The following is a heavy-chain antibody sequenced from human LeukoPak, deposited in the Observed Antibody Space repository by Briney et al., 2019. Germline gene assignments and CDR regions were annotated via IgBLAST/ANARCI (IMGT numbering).Heavy chain of an antibody. CDR3: TTDHTMIVVVPLDY. CDR2: IKSKTDGGTT. Sequence: PGGSLRLSCAASGFTFNSYVMCWVRQAPGKGLEWVGRIKSKTDGGTTDYAAPVKGRFTISRDDSKNTLYLQMNSLKTEDTAVYYCTTDHTMIVVVPLDYWGQGTLVTVSS. CDR1: GFTFNSYV. V-gene: IGHV3-15*01. J-gene: IGHJ4*02. D-gene: IGHD3-22*01.